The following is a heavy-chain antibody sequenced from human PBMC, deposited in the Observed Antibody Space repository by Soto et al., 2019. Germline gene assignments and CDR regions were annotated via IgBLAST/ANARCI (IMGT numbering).Heavy chain of an antibody. CDR2: INGDGSSI. CDR1: GFTFSGYW. D-gene: IGHD5-12*01. CDR3: ARYSGYAPFDY. V-gene: IGHV3-74*01. J-gene: IGHJ4*02. Sequence: SGGSLRLSCAASGFTFSGYWMYWVRQAPGKGLVWVSRINGDGSSINYEDSVKGRYTNSRDNPKNTLYLQMNSLRAEDTATYYCARYSGYAPFDYWGQGTLVTVSS.